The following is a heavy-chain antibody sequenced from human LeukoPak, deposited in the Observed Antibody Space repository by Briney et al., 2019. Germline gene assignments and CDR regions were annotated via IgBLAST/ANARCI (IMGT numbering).Heavy chain of an antibody. CDR1: GFTFSSYE. Sequence: GGSLRLSCAASGFTFSSYEMNWVRQAPGKGLEWVSYISSSGSTTYYADSVKGRFTISRDNSKNTLYLQMNSLRAEDTAVYYCAKGRNWNDVAFYYFDYWGQGTLVTVSS. D-gene: IGHD1-1*01. V-gene: IGHV3-48*03. J-gene: IGHJ4*02. CDR2: ISSSGSTT. CDR3: AKGRNWNDVAFYYFDY.